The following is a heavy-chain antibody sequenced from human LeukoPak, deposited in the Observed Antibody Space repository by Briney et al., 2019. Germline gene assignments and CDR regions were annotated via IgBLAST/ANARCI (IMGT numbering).Heavy chain of an antibody. CDR3: AKDHLPVVAAGYFDY. J-gene: IGHJ4*02. V-gene: IGHV3-30*18. D-gene: IGHD2-15*01. CDR2: ISYDGSNK. CDR1: GFTFSSYA. Sequence: PGGSLRLSCAASGFTFSSYAMSWVRQAPGKGLEWVAVISYDGSNKYYADSVKGRFTISRDNSKNTLYLQMNSLRAEDTAVYYCAKDHLPVVAAGYFDYWGQGTLVTVSS.